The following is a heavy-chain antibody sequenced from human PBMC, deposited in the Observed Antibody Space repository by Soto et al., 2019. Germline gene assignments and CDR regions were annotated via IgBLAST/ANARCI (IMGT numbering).Heavy chain of an antibody. CDR1: GFTFSSYG. CDR3: AKDQSYYGSASKPSNNYDYFGMDV. V-gene: IGHV3-30*18. D-gene: IGHD3-10*01. Sequence: VGSLRLSCAVSGFTFSSYGIKWVRQAPGKGLEWVAVISYDGSNKYYADSVKGRFTISRDNSKNTLYLQMNSLRAEDTAVYYCAKDQSYYGSASKPSNNYDYFGMDVWGQGTTVTVS. CDR2: ISYDGSNK. J-gene: IGHJ6*02.